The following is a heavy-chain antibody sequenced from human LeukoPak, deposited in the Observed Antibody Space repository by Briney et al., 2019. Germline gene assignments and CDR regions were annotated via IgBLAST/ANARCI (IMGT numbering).Heavy chain of an antibody. CDR2: IWYDGSNK. CDR3: AKDGYCSGGSCHEGPYYFDY. CDR1: GFSFNNYG. D-gene: IGHD2-15*01. J-gene: IGHJ4*02. V-gene: IGHV3-30*02. Sequence: GGSLRLSCAVSGFSFNNYGMYWVRQAPGKGLEWVAFIWYDGSNKFYVDSVKGRFSISRDNSKNTLYLQMDSLRGEDTAVYYCAKDGYCSGGSCHEGPYYFDYWGRGTLVTVSS.